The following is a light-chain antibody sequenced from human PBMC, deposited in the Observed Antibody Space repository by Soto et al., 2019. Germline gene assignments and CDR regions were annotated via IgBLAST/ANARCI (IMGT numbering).Light chain of an antibody. V-gene: IGKV3-11*01. CDR2: DAS. CDR1: QSVSSY. CDR3: QQRSNWYT. Sequence: EIVLTQSPATLSLSPGERATLSCRASQSVSSYLAWYQQKPGQAPRLLIYDASNRATGIPARFSGSGSGTDFTLTISSLEPEEFAVYYCQQRSNWYTFVQGTKLEIK. J-gene: IGKJ2*01.